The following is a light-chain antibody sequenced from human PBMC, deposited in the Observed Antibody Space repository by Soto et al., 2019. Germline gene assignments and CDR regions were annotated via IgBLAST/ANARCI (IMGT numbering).Light chain of an antibody. CDR1: QSVSSN. CDR2: DAS. V-gene: IGKV3-15*01. Sequence: EIVMTQSPATLSVSPGERATLSCRASQSVSSNLAWYQQKPGQAPRLLVYDASTRATGIPARFSGSGSGTEFTLTISSLQSEDFAVYYCQQYNQWPLTFGGGTKWIS. J-gene: IGKJ4*01. CDR3: QQYNQWPLT.